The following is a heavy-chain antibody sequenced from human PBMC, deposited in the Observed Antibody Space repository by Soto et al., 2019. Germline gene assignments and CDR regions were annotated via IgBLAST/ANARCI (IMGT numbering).Heavy chain of an antibody. Sequence: GASVKVSCKASGGTFSSYAISWVQQAPGQGLEWMGGIIPIFGTANYAQKFQGRVTITADESTSTAYMELSSLRSEDTAVYYCARPCSGGSCYSPYYYYGMDVWGQGTTVTVSS. CDR3: ARPCSGGSCYSPYYYYGMDV. CDR1: GGTFSSYA. J-gene: IGHJ6*02. V-gene: IGHV1-69*13. D-gene: IGHD2-15*01. CDR2: IIPIFGTA.